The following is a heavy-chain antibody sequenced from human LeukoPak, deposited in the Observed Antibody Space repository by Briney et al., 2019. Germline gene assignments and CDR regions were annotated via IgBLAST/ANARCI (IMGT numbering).Heavy chain of an antibody. Sequence: ASMKVSCKSSGFTFTDYYIHWVRRAPGQGLEWMGYIGPHSSATSSPQEFQGRVTMTRDTSMSTAYMELTRLTSDDTAVYYCASPYYDFWSGNPGEFDPWGQGTLVAVSS. CDR3: ASPYYDFWSGNPGEFDP. CDR2: IGPHSSAT. CDR1: GFTFTDYY. V-gene: IGHV1-2*02. J-gene: IGHJ5*02. D-gene: IGHD3-3*01.